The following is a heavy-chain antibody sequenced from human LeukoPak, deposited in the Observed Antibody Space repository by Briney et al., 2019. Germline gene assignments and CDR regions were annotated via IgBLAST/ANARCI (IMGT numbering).Heavy chain of an antibody. CDR2: ISGSGCST. Sequence: GGSLRLSCAASGFTFSSYAMSCVRRAPGKGLEWFSAISGSGCSTYYADSVKGRFTISRDNSKTTLYLQMNSLRAEDTAVYYCAKDRKGWMVRGVIIQPDYWGQGTLVTVSS. D-gene: IGHD3-10*01. CDR1: GFTFSSYA. V-gene: IGHV3-23*01. CDR3: AKDRKGWMVRGVIIQPDY. J-gene: IGHJ4*02.